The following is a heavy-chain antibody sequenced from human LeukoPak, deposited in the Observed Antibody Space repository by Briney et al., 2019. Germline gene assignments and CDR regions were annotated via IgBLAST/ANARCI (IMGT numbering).Heavy chain of an antibody. Sequence: SETLSLTCAVSGYSISSGYYWGWIRQPPGKGLEWIGSIYHSGSTYYNPSLKSRVTISVDTSKNQFSLKLSSVTAADTAVYYCASTPTEYCSSTSYYENDYWGQGTLVTVSS. D-gene: IGHD2-2*01. J-gene: IGHJ4*02. CDR3: ASTPTEYCSSTSYYENDY. V-gene: IGHV4-38-2*01. CDR2: IYHSGST. CDR1: GYSISSGYY.